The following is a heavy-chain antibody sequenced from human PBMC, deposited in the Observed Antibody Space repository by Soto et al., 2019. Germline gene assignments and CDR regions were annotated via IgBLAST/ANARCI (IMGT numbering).Heavy chain of an antibody. CDR3: ARGPSPYNWNDVEGSDNWFDP. D-gene: IGHD1-20*01. CDR2: IYYSGST. V-gene: IGHV4-31*03. CDR1: GGSISSGGYY. J-gene: IGHJ5*02. Sequence: SETLSLTCTVSGGSISSGGYYWSWIRQHPGKGLEWIGYIYYSGSTYYNPSLKSRVTISVDTSKNQFSLKLSSVTAADTAVYYCARGPSPYNWNDVEGSDNWFDPWGQGTLVTVSS.